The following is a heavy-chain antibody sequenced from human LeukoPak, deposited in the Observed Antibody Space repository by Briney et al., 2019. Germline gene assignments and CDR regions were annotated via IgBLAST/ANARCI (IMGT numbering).Heavy chain of an antibody. CDR2: IIPIFGTA. J-gene: IGHJ4*02. CDR1: GGTFSSYA. V-gene: IGHV1-69*05. D-gene: IGHD6-19*01. Sequence: ASVKVSCKASGGTFSSYAISWVRQAPGQGLEWMGGIIPIFGTANYAQKFQGRVTITTDESTSTAYMELSSLRSEDTAVYYCARDSDSSGWATFDYWGQGSLVTVSS. CDR3: ARDSDSSGWATFDY.